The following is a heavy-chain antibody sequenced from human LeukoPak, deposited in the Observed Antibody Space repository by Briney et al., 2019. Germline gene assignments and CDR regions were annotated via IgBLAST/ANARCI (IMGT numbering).Heavy chain of an antibody. CDR1: GYTFTSYG. V-gene: IGHV1-18*01. J-gene: IGHJ4*02. Sequence: ASVKVSCKASGYTFTSYGISWVRQAPGQGLEWMGWISAYNGNTNYAQKLQGRVTMTTDTSTSTAYMELRSLRSDDTAVYYCARMGPYCSSTSCYTPFDYWGQGTLVTVSS. D-gene: IGHD2-2*02. CDR3: ARMGPYCSSTSCYTPFDY. CDR2: ISAYNGNT.